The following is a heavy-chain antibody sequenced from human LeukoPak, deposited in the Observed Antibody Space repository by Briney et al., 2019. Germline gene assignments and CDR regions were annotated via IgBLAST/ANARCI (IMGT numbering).Heavy chain of an antibody. CDR2: INHSGST. J-gene: IGHJ5*02. V-gene: IGHV4-39*07. Sequence: KPSETLSLTCTVSGGSISSSRDYWAWLRQPPGKGLEWIGEINHSGSTNYNPSLKSRVTISVDTSKNQFSLKLSSVTAADTAVYYCARDLAVGGGRSGYCSGGSCYPRRWFDPWGQGTLVTVSS. CDR3: ARDLAVGGGRSGYCSGGSCYPRRWFDP. CDR1: GGSISSSRDY. D-gene: IGHD2-15*01.